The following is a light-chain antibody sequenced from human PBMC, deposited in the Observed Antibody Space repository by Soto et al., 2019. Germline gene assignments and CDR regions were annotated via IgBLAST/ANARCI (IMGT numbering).Light chain of an antibody. CDR2: EVS. V-gene: IGLV2-14*01. Sequence: QSVLTQPASVSGSPGPSITISCTGTSSDVGGYNYVSWYQQHPGKAPKLMIYEVSNRPSGVSNRFSGSKSGNTASLTISGLQAEDEADYYCSSYTSSSPYAFGTGTKLTVL. CDR3: SSYTSSSPYA. CDR1: SSDVGGYNY. J-gene: IGLJ1*01.